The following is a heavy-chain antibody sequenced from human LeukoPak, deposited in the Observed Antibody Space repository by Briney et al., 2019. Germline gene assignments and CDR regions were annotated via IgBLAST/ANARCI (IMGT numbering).Heavy chain of an antibody. CDR1: GFTFSSYA. Sequence: PGGSLRLSCAASGFTFSSYAMSWVRQSPGKGLEWVSGISSSGGTTYYADSVKGRFTISRDNSKNTLYLQMNSLRAEDTAIYYCATRGSSWWFDSWGQGALVTVSS. D-gene: IGHD6-13*01. J-gene: IGHJ5*01. CDR3: ATRGSSWWFDS. V-gene: IGHV3-23*01. CDR2: ISSSGGTT.